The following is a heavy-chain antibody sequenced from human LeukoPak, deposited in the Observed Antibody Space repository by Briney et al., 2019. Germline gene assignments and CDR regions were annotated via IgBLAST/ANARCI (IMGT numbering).Heavy chain of an antibody. CDR2: ISGSGGST. CDR3: AKRPRGNYLDPFDY. V-gene: IGHV3-23*01. J-gene: IGHJ4*02. CDR1: GFTFSSYG. Sequence: GGSLRLSCAASGFTFSSYGMSWVRQAPGRGLEWVSGISGSGGSTYYADSVKGRFTISRDNSKNRLYLQMNSLRAEDTAVYYCAKRPRGNYLDPFDYWGQGTLVTVSS. D-gene: IGHD3-10*01.